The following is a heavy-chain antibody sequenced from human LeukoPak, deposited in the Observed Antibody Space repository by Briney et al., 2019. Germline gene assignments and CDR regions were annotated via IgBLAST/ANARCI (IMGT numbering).Heavy chain of an antibody. J-gene: IGHJ4*02. CDR1: GGSFSGYY. V-gene: IGHV4-34*01. CDR2: INHSGST. CDR3: ARQKHFDY. Sequence: SETLSLTCAAYGGSFSGYYRSWIRQPPGKGLEWIGEINHSGSTNYNPSLKSRVTISVDTSKNQFSLKLSSVTAADTAVYYCARQKHFDYWGQGTLVTVSS.